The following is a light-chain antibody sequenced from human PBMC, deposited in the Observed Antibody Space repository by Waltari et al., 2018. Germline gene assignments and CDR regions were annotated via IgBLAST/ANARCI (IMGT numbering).Light chain of an antibody. CDR3: MQSAHWPWT. V-gene: IGKV2-30*01. CDR1: QMLVYRDGNTV. Sequence: QMLVYRDGNTVWEWFEEGAGQAPRRLIYKVSSRESGVPDRVSGSGSGTDFTLKISRVEAEDVGVYHCMQSAHWPWTFGQGTKVEIK. CDR2: KVS. J-gene: IGKJ1*01.